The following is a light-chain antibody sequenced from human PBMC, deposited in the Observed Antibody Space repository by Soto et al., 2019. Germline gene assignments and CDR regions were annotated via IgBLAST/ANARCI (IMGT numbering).Light chain of an antibody. J-gene: IGLJ3*02. CDR2: NDG. CDR3: VAWDDRLDGWV. V-gene: IGLV1-44*01. Sequence: QSALTQPPSASGTPGQRVTISCSGSSSNLRGNTVNWYKQLPGTAPKLLIYNDGQRPSGVPDRFSGSKSGTSASLTISGLQSEDEADYYCVAWDDRLDGWVFGGGTKLTVL. CDR1: SSNLRGNT.